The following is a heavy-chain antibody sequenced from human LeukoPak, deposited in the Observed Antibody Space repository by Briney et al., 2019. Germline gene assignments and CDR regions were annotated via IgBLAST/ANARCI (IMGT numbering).Heavy chain of an antibody. CDR2: ISYDGSNK. J-gene: IGHJ4*02. V-gene: IGHV3-30*18. D-gene: IGHD2-2*01. CDR3: AKSLRPSTSYRQWQTFFDY. CDR1: GFTFSSYG. Sequence: GGSLRLSCAASGFTFSSYGMHWVRQAPGKGLEWVAVISYDGSNKYYADSVKGRFTISRDNSKNTLYLQMNSLRPEDTAVYYCAKSLRPSTSYRQWQTFFDYWGQGTLVTVYS.